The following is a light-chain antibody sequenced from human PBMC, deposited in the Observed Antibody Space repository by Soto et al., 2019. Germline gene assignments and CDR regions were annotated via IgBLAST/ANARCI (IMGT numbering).Light chain of an antibody. CDR2: EVS. CDR1: SSDVGGYNY. Sequence: QSALAQPPSASGSPGQSVTISCTGTSSDVGGYNYVSWYQQHPGKPPQLIIYEVSERPSGVPDRFSGSKSGNTATLTVSGLQAEDEADYYCSSYAGSNKLVLGGGTKVTVL. J-gene: IGLJ2*01. V-gene: IGLV2-8*01. CDR3: SSYAGSNKLV.